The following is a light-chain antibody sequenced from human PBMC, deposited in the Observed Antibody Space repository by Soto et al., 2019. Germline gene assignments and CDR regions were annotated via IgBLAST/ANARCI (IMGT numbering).Light chain of an antibody. CDR3: QQSYRSPYT. CDR2: DAS. Sequence: DIQMTQSPSSLSASVGDRVTITCRASQGISTYLVWYQQRQGRAPKLLIYDASSLLSGVPSRFCGSGSGTDFTLTISSLQPEDFATYYCQQSYRSPYTFGQGTKLETK. CDR1: QGISTY. J-gene: IGKJ2*01. V-gene: IGKV1-39*01.